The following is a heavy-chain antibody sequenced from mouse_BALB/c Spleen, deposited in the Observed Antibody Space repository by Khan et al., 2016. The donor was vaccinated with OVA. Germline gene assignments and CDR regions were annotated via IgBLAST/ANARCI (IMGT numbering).Heavy chain of an antibody. V-gene: IGHV14-3*02. CDR3: ARRNG. J-gene: IGHJ2*01. CDR1: GFNIKDTY. Sequence: EVQLQQSGAELVKPGASAKLSCTASGFNIKDTYMHWVKQRPEQGLEWIGRIDPANGHTKYGPKFQGKATITADTSSNTAYLQLSILPSEDTAVYYCARRNGWGQGTTLTVSS. CDR2: IDPANGHT.